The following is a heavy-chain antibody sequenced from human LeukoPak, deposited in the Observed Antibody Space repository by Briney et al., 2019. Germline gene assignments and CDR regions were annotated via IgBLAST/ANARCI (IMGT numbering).Heavy chain of an antibody. J-gene: IGHJ5*02. CDR3: ARAYGSGEDWFDP. CDR2: VYTSGST. Sequence: SETLSLTCTVSGGSLSSYYWSWIRQPAGKGLEWIGRVYTSGSTNYNPSLKSRVTMSIDTSKYQLSLKLSSVTAADTAVYYCARAYGSGEDWFDPWGQGTMVTVSS. V-gene: IGHV4-4*07. D-gene: IGHD3-10*01. CDR1: GGSLSSYY.